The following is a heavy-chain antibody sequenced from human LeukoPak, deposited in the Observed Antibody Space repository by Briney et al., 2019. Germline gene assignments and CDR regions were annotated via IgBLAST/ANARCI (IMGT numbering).Heavy chain of an antibody. V-gene: IGHV4-61*01. J-gene: IGHJ4*02. CDR3: ARGLNSGWDVDY. CDR2: IYYSWST. D-gene: IGHD5-12*01. Sequence: SETLSLTCTVSGGSVSSGSYYWSWIRQPPGKGLEWIGYIYYSWSTNYNPSLKSRVTISVDTSKNQFSLKLSPVTAADTAVYYCARGLNSGWDVDYWGQGTLVTVSS. CDR1: GGSVSSGSYY.